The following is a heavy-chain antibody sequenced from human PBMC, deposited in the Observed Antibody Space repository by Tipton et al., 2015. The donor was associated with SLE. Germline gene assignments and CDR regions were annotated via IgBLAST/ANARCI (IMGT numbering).Heavy chain of an antibody. CDR1: GDSISTYF. J-gene: IGHJ4*02. Sequence: TLSLTCTVSGDSISTYFWGWVRQPAGKGLEWIGRVHSSGTTIYNLSLNGRVTVSVDTSKNQFSLKLTSVIAADTAVYYCARTNGGGATFFDYWGQGVLVTVSS. D-gene: IGHD3-16*01. V-gene: IGHV4-4*07. CDR2: VHSSGTT. CDR3: ARTNGGGATFFDY.